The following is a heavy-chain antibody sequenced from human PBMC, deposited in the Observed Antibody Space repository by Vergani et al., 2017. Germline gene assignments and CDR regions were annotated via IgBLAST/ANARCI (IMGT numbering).Heavy chain of an antibody. CDR3: ARDWLPGDYLVVSYFDY. CDR2: INHSGST. Sequence: QVQLQQWGAGLLKPSETLSLTCAVSGYSISSGYYWGWIRQPPGKGLEWIGEINHSGSTNYNPSLKSRVTISVDTSKNQFSLKLSSVTAADTAVYYCARDWLPGDYLVVSYFDYWGQGTLVTVSS. D-gene: IGHD4-17*01. CDR1: GYSISSGYY. J-gene: IGHJ4*02. V-gene: IGHV4-34*01.